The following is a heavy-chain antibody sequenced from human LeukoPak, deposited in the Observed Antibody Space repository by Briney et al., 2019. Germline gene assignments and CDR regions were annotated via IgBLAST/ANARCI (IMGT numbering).Heavy chain of an antibody. D-gene: IGHD6-19*01. CDR2: IHHSGST. Sequence: SETLSLTCAVYGGSFSNYFWNWIRQTPGGGLEWIGEIHHSGSTTCNSSLKSRVTISIDTSKTHFSLKLSSVTAADRAVYYCARGGAVNGFDIWGQGTRGTVSS. J-gene: IGHJ3*02. CDR3: ARGGAVNGFDI. V-gene: IGHV4-34*01. CDR1: GGSFSNYF.